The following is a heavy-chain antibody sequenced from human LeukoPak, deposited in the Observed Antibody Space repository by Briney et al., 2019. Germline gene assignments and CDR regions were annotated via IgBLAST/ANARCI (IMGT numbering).Heavy chain of an antibody. Sequence: SQTLSLTCAISGDSVSSNSAAWNCIRQSPSRGLEWLGRTYYRSKWYNDYPLSVKSRITITPDTAKNQFSLPLNSVTPEDTAVYYCARYDKDGYKSFDYWGQGTLVTVSS. J-gene: IGHJ4*02. CDR2: TYYRSKWYN. CDR1: GDSVSSNSAA. V-gene: IGHV6-1*01. CDR3: ARYDKDGYKSFDY. D-gene: IGHD5-24*01.